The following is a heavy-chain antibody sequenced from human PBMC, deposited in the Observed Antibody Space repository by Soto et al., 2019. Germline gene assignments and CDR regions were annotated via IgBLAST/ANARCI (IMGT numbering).Heavy chain of an antibody. CDR3: ARGKGGYEVYANGPGDY. J-gene: IGHJ4*02. Sequence: QVQLVQSGAEVKKPGASVKVSCKASGYTFTSYYMHWVRQAPGQGLEWMGIINPSGGSTSYAQKFQGRVNMTRDTATSTVYMELSSLRSEDTAVYYCARGKGGYEVYANGPGDYWGQGTLVTVSS. V-gene: IGHV1-46*01. CDR1: GYTFTSYY. CDR2: INPSGGST. D-gene: IGHD2-8*01.